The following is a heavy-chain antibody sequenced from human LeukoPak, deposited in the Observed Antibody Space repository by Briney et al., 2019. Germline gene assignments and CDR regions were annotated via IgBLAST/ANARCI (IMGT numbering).Heavy chain of an antibody. CDR3: AKGVAAAAVNWFDP. CDR1: GFTFSDYA. Sequence: PGGSLRLSCAASGFTFSDYAMHWVRQAPGEGLEWVSAISGSGGSTYYADSVKGRFTISRDNSKNTLYLQMNSLRAEDTAVYYCAKGVAAAAVNWFDPWGQGTLVTVSS. V-gene: IGHV3-23*01. CDR2: ISGSGGST. D-gene: IGHD6-13*01. J-gene: IGHJ5*02.